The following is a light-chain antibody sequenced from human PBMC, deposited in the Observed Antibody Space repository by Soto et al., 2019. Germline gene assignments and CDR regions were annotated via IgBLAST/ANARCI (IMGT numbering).Light chain of an antibody. Sequence: EIVLTQSPGTLSLSPGERATLSCRGSHSVSRTYLAWYQQKPGQAPRLLMYGASDRATGTRGRLSGSGSATDFTLPISGPEPEDSAVYYCQQFDDSVTFGQGTRLE. CDR1: HSVSRTY. CDR3: QQFDDSVT. V-gene: IGKV3-20*01. J-gene: IGKJ5*01. CDR2: GAS.